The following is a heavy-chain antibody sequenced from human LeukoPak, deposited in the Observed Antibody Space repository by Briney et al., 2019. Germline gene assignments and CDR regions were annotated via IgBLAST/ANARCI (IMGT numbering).Heavy chain of an antibody. CDR1: GYTFTGYY. CDR2: INPNSGGT. V-gene: IGHV1-2*02. CDR3: ARVPPFTTGFDY. D-gene: IGHD1-1*01. J-gene: IGHJ4*02. Sequence: ASVKVSCKASGYTFTGYYMHWVRQAPGQGLEWMGWINPNSGGTNYAQKFQGRVTITRDTSISTAYMELSRLRSDDTAVYYCARVPPFTTGFDYWGQGTLVTVSS.